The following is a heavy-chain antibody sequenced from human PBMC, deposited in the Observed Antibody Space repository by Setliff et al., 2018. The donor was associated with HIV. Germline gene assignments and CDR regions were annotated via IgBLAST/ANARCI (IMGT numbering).Heavy chain of an antibody. CDR3: ARDTPIIGIDH. J-gene: IGHJ4*02. D-gene: IGHD1-26*01. CDR1: GFTFSNYW. CDR2: IKTDGSII. V-gene: IGHV3-74*01. Sequence: HPGGSLRLSCAACGFTFSNYWMHWVRQAPGKGLVWVSRIKTDGSIITYADSSKGRFTISRDNAKNSLYLQMNSLGAEDTAVYYCARDTPIIGIDHWGQGILVTVSS.